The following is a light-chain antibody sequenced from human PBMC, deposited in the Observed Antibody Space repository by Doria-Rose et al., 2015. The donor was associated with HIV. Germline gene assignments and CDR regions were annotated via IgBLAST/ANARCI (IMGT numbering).Light chain of an antibody. CDR2: DAS. CDR3: QQYDDLPYT. V-gene: IGKV1-33*01. Sequence: THSPSSLSASVGDRLTITCQASQDISNYLNWYQQKPGKAPKLLIYDASNLERGVPSRFSGSGSGTDFTFTTSSLQPEDIATYYCQQYDDLPYTFGQGTNLKIK. CDR1: QDISNY. J-gene: IGKJ2*01.